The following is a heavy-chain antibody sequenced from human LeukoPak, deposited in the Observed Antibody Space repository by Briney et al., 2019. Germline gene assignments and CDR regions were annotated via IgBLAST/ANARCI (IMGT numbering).Heavy chain of an antibody. CDR3: AKIRIAAAGLFDY. CDR1: GFTFSSYA. V-gene: IGHV3-23*01. J-gene: IGHJ4*02. D-gene: IGHD6-13*01. CDR2: ISDSGETT. Sequence: GGSLRLSCAASGFTFSSYAMSWVRQVPGKGLAWVSTISDSGETTYSADSVKGRFTISRDNSKNTLYLQMNSLRAEDTAVYYCAKIRIAAAGLFDYWGQGTLVTVSS.